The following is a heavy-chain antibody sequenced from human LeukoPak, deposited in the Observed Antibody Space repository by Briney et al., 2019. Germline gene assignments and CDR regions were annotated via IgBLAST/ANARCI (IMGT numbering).Heavy chain of an antibody. V-gene: IGHV4-59*01. CDR1: GGSISSYY. J-gene: IGHJ4*02. D-gene: IGHD3-10*01. Sequence: SETLSLTCTVSGGSISSYYWSWIRQPPGKGLEWIGYIYYTGSTNSNPSLKSRVTISIDTSKKQFSLKLTSVTAADTAVYYCARARGENGSGSYYKPLDYWGQGTLVTVSS. CDR3: ARARGENGSGSYYKPLDY. CDR2: IYYTGST.